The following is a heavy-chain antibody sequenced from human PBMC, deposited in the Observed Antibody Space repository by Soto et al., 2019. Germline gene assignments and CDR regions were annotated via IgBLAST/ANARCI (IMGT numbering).Heavy chain of an antibody. CDR1: GGSISSYY. D-gene: IGHD6-19*01. CDR2: IYYSGST. Sequence: PSETLSLTCTVSGGSISSYYWSWIRQPPGKGLEWIGYIYYSGSTNYNPSLKSRVTISVDTSKNQFSLKLSSVTAADTAVYYCARDLRDSSGWAYYFDDWGQGTLVTLSS. V-gene: IGHV4-59*01. J-gene: IGHJ4*02. CDR3: ARDLRDSSGWAYYFDD.